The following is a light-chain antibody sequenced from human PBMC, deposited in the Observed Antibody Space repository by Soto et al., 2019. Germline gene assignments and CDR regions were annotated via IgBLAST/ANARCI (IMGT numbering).Light chain of an antibody. V-gene: IGKV3D-20*02. CDR2: GAS. CDR1: QSVSSSY. J-gene: IGKJ1*01. Sequence: EIVLTQSPGTLSLSPGERATLSCRASQSVSSSYLAWYQQKPGQAPRLLIYGASSRATGIPDRFSGSGSGTDFTLTISRLEPEDFAVYYCQQRSVWPLTFGQGTKVDIK. CDR3: QQRSVWPLT.